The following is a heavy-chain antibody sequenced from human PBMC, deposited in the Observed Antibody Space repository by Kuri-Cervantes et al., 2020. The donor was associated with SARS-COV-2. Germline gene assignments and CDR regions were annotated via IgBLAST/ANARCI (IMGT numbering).Heavy chain of an antibody. CDR1: GASISSSTYY. CDR3: ARGASYGDFDY. V-gene: IGHV4-39*07. J-gene: IGHJ4*02. Sequence: GSLRLSCTVSGASISSSTYYWGWIRQSPGKGLEWLGSIYESGDTYYSSSLKSRLSLSADTSKNQFSLKLSSVTAADTAVYYCARGASYGDFDYWGQGTLVTVSS. CDR2: IYESGDT. D-gene: IGHD4-17*01.